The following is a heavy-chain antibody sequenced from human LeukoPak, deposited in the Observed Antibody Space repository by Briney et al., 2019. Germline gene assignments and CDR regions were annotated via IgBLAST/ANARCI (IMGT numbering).Heavy chain of an antibody. D-gene: IGHD2-15*01. Sequence: SETLSLTCTVSVGYISSAEYHWSWIRQPPGKGLEWIGYIYYSGSTYYNPSLKSRVTISVDTSKNQFSLKLSSVTAAHLALYYCARAVVTATHHAFDIWGEGTMVTVSS. CDR2: IYYSGST. CDR1: VGYISSAEYH. CDR3: ARAVVTATHHAFDI. V-gene: IGHV4-30-4*08. J-gene: IGHJ3*02.